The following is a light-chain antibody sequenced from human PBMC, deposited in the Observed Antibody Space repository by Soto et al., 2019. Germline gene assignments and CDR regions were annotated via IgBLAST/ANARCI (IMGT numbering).Light chain of an antibody. CDR2: DAS. Sequence: EIVLTQSPATLSLSPGEGATLSCRASQSVSSLLAWYQQKPGQAPRLLIYDASNRATGIPARFSGSGSGTDFTLTISSLDPEDFARYYCQQRDKWPYTFGQGTRLEIK. J-gene: IGKJ5*01. V-gene: IGKV3-11*01. CDR3: QQRDKWPYT. CDR1: QSVSSL.